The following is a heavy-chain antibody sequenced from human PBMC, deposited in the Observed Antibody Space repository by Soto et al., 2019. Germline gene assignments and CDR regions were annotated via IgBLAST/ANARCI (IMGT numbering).Heavy chain of an antibody. V-gene: IGHV4-4*02. Sequence: PSETLSLTCVVSGGSISSTNWWTWVRQPPGKGLEWIGEIHHSGTTNYNPSLNSRVTISVDKSKNQFSLNLSPVTAADTAVYYCARYIAGSRALDYWGQGTLVTVSS. CDR2: IHHSGTT. D-gene: IGHD1-26*01. CDR3: ARYIAGSRALDY. CDR1: GGSISSTNW. J-gene: IGHJ4*02.